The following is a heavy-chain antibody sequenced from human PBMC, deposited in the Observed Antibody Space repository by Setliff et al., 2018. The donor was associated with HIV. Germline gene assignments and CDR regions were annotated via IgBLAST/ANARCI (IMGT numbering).Heavy chain of an antibody. CDR2: IRSKAYGGAT. V-gene: IGHV3-49*04. J-gene: IGHJ4*02. CDR1: GFTFGDYA. Sequence: GGSLRLSCTASGFTFGDYAMSWVRQAPGKGLEWVCFIRSKAYGGATDYAASVKGRFTISRDDSKSIAYLQMNSLKTEDTAVYYCTSAFADCAYWYFDYWGQGTLVTVSS. D-gene: IGHD2-8*02. CDR3: TSAFADCAYWYFDY.